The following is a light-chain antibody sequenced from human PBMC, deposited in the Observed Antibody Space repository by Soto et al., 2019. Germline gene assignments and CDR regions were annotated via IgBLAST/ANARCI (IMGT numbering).Light chain of an antibody. CDR3: QQYVNSPYT. V-gene: IGKV3-20*01. Sequence: ETVLTQSPGTLSLSPGERATLSCRASQSVSSSNVAWYQQKPGQAPRLLIYGASNRATSIPDRFSGSGSGTDFSLTISRLEPEDFAVYYCQQYVNSPYTFGQGTKLEIK. CDR2: GAS. CDR1: QSVSSSN. J-gene: IGKJ2*01.